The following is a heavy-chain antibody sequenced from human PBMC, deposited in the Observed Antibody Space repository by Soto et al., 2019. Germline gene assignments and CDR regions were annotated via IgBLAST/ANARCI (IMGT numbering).Heavy chain of an antibody. V-gene: IGHV4-31*03. Sequence: QVQLQESGPGLVKPSQTLSLTCTVSGGSISSGGYYWSWIRQHPGKGLEWIGYIYYSGSTYYNPSLKSRVTISVETSKNQFPLKLSSVTAADTAVYYCAREPSPRGGIVVVESWGQGTLVTVSS. J-gene: IGHJ4*02. CDR3: AREPSPRGGIVVVES. D-gene: IGHD2-21*01. CDR1: GGSISSGGYY. CDR2: IYYSGST.